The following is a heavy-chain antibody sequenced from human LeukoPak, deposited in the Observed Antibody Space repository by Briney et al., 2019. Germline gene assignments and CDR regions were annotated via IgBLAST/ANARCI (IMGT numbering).Heavy chain of an antibody. CDR1: GGSISRYY. Sequence: SETLSLTCTVSGGSISRYYWSWIRQPAGKGLEWIGRIYTSGSTSYNPSLKSRVTMSADTSKNQFSLKLSSVTAADTAVYYCARDKGGWSPFDYWGQGTLVTVSS. CDR2: IYTSGST. V-gene: IGHV4-4*07. J-gene: IGHJ4*02. D-gene: IGHD6-19*01. CDR3: ARDKGGWSPFDY.